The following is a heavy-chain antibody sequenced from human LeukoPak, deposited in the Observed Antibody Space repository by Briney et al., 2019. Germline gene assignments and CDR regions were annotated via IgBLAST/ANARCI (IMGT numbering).Heavy chain of an antibody. J-gene: IGHJ4*02. CDR1: GFTFSSYS. Sequence: IPGGSLRLSCAASGFTFSSYSMNWVRQALGKGLEWVSSISSSSNYIYHADSVKGRFTISRDNAKNSLYLQMNSLRGEDTAVYSCASGPPFDYWGQGALVTVSS. CDR3: ASGPPFDY. CDR2: ISSSSNYI. V-gene: IGHV3-21*01.